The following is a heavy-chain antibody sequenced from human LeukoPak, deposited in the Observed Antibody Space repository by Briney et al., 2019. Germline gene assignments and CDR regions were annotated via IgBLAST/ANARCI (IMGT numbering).Heavy chain of an antibody. CDR2: TRNKANSYTT. J-gene: IGHJ4*02. CDR1: GFTFSDHY. CDR3: ARDKYYFDY. Sequence: PGGSLRLSCAASGFTFSDHYMDWVRQAPGKGLEWVGRTRNKANSYTTEYAASVKGRFTISRDDSKNSLYLQMNSLKTEDTAVYYCARDKYYFDYWGQGTLVTVSS. V-gene: IGHV3-72*01.